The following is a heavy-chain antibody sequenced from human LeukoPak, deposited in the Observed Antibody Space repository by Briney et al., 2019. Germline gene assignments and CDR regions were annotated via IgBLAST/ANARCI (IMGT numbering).Heavy chain of an antibody. D-gene: IGHD4-17*01. CDR3: ASYGDYGEFRY. Sequence: PGGSLRLSCAASGFTFSSYWMSWVRQAPGKGLEWVANIKQDGSEKYYVDSVKGRFTISRDNAKNSLYLQMNSLRAEDTAVYYCASYGDYGEFRYWGQGTLVTVSS. CDR1: GFTFSSYW. V-gene: IGHV3-7*05. J-gene: IGHJ4*02. CDR2: IKQDGSEK.